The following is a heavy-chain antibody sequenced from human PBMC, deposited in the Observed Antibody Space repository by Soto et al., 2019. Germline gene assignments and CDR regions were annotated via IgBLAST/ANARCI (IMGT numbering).Heavy chain of an antibody. D-gene: IGHD2-21*02. CDR1: GDTFDTFNRYA. J-gene: IGHJ5*02. CDR2: CIPMSGAP. CDR3: AGGDWNYWFDP. Sequence: VQLVQSGAEVKKPGSSVKVSCKASGDTFDTFNRYAINWLRQAPGLGLEWLGGCIPMSGAPKYAQKFQCRVTITADNSLSTAYMDLTSLRSDDTAVYYCAGGDWNYWFDPWGQGPLVTVSS. V-gene: IGHV1-69*06.